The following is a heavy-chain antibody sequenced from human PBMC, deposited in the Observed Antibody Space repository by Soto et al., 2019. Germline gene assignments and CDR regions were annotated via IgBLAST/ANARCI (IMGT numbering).Heavy chain of an antibody. Sequence: EVQLVESGGALVKPGGSLRLSCAASGFTFPKAWMTWVRQAPGKGLEWIGHIKSRSDGGSTNYAAPVKGRFIISRDDSKNTLDLQMTSLGADDTGVYYCTTIEWALVTANVDHWGQGTLVTVSS. V-gene: IGHV3-15*02. D-gene: IGHD2-21*02. J-gene: IGHJ4*02. CDR3: TTIEWALVTANVDH. CDR2: IKSRSDGGST. CDR1: GFTFPKAW.